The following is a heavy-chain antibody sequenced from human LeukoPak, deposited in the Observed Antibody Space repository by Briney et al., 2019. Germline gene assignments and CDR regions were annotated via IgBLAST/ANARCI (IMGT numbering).Heavy chain of an antibody. Sequence: PGGSLRLSCAASGFTFSSYDMHWVRHATGKGLEWVSAIGTAGDTYYPGSVKGRFTISRENAKNSLYLQMNSLRAGDTAVYYCARVRGDGFLRDYYMDVWGKGTTVTVSS. V-gene: IGHV3-13*01. CDR3: ARVRGDGFLRDYYMDV. J-gene: IGHJ6*03. D-gene: IGHD3-16*01. CDR2: IGTAGDT. CDR1: GFTFSSYD.